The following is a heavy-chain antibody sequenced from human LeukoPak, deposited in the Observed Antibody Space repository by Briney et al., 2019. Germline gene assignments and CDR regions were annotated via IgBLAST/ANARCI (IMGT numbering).Heavy chain of an antibody. Sequence: ASVKVSRKASGYTFTSYAMHWVRQAPGQRLEWMGWINAGNGNTKYSQKFQGRVTITRDTSASTAYMELSSLRSEDTAVYYCARDYCSSTSCYTVMDYWGQGTLVTVSS. CDR2: INAGNGNT. V-gene: IGHV1-3*01. J-gene: IGHJ4*02. D-gene: IGHD2-2*02. CDR3: ARDYCSSTSCYTVMDY. CDR1: GYTFTSYA.